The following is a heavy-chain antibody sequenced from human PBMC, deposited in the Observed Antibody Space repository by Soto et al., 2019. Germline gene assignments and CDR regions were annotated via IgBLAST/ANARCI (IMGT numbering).Heavy chain of an antibody. CDR3: ARGYTMTTVTDAFDI. V-gene: IGHV3-48*04. CDR2: ISSSSSTI. CDR1: GFTFSSYS. Sequence: GGSLRLSCAASGFTFSSYSMNWVRQAPGKGLEWVSYISSSSSTIYYADSVKGRFTISRDNAKNSLYLQMNSLRAEDTAVYYCARGYTMTTVTDAFDIWGQGTMVTVS. J-gene: IGHJ3*02. D-gene: IGHD4-17*01.